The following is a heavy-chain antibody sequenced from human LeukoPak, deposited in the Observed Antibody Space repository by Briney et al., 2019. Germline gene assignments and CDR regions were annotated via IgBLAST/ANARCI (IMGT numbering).Heavy chain of an antibody. CDR3: ASHRRSHGSEY. CDR2: VYYSGST. J-gene: IGHJ4*02. Sequence: PSETLSLTRTVSGGSFEHYYWGWIRQPPGKGLEWIGYVYYSGSTDYSPSLKSRLTISADTSKNQFSLKLRSVSAADTAVYYCASHRRSHGSEYWGQGILVTVSS. CDR1: GGSFEHYY. D-gene: IGHD3-10*01. V-gene: IGHV4-59*01.